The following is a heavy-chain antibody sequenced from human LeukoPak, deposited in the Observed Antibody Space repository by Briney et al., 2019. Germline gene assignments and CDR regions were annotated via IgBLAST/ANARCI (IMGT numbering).Heavy chain of an antibody. J-gene: IGHJ4*02. Sequence: ASVKVSCKASGYTFTSYYMHWVRQAPGQGLEWMGWINTNTGNPTYVQGFTGRFVFSLDTSVSTAYLQITSLKAEDTAVYYCARGTSGLVTTNGYWGQGTLVTVSS. V-gene: IGHV7-4-1*02. CDR1: GYTFTSYY. D-gene: IGHD3/OR15-3a*01. CDR3: ARGTSGLVTTNGY. CDR2: INTNTGNP.